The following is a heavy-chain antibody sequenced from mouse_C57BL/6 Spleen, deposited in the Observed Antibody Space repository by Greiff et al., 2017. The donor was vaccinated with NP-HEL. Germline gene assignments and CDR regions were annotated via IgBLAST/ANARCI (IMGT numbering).Heavy chain of an antibody. CDR2: IYPGDGDT. CDR3: ARSLYYGSSYGYYAMDY. V-gene: IGHV1-80*01. Sequence: VQLVESGAELVKPGASVKISCKASGYAFSSYWMNWVKQRPGKGLEWIGQIYPGDGDTNYNGKFKGKATLTADKSSSTAYMQLSSLTSEDSAVYFCARSLYYGSSYGYYAMDYWGQGTSVTVSS. CDR1: GYAFSSYW. D-gene: IGHD1-1*01. J-gene: IGHJ4*01.